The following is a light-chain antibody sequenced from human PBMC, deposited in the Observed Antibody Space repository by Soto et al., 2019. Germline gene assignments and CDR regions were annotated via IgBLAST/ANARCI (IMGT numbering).Light chain of an antibody. Sequence: DIVMTQSPLSLPVTPGEPASISCRSSQSLLHSNGYNYLDWYLQKPGQSPQLLIYLGSNRASGVPHRFSGSGSGTDFTLKISRVEAEDAVVYYCMQALQTPFTFGPGTKVDIK. CDR2: LGS. V-gene: IGKV2-28*01. CDR3: MQALQTPFT. J-gene: IGKJ3*01. CDR1: QSLLHSNGYNY.